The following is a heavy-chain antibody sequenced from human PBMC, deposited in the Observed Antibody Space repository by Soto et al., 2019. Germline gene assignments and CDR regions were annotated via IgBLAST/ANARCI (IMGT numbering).Heavy chain of an antibody. D-gene: IGHD6-6*01. Sequence: AASVKVSCKASGGTFSSYAISWVRQAPGQGLEWMGGIIPIFGTANYAQKFQGRVTITADESTSTAYMELSSLRSEDTAVYYCARGLFESIAAPKFDYWGQGTLVTVSS. V-gene: IGHV1-69*13. J-gene: IGHJ4*02. CDR1: GGTFSSYA. CDR3: ARGLFESIAAPKFDY. CDR2: IIPIFGTA.